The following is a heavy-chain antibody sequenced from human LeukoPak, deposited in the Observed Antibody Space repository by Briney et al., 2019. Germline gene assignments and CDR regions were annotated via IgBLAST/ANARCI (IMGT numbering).Heavy chain of an antibody. Sequence: PGGSLRLSCAASGFTFSSYWMSWVRQAPGKGLEWVANIKQDGSEKYYVDSVKGRFTISRDNAKNSLYLQMNSLRAEDTAVYYCARVFSIVATITVVRDYYGMDVWGQGTTVTVSS. CDR1: GFTFSSYW. J-gene: IGHJ6*02. V-gene: IGHV3-7*01. CDR3: ARVFSIVATITVVRDYYGMDV. CDR2: IKQDGSEK. D-gene: IGHD5-12*01.